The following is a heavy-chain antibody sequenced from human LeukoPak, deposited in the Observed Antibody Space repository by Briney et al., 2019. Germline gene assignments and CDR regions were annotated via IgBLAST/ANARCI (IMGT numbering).Heavy chain of an antibody. CDR3: ARLRGRAFDI. V-gene: IGHV3-48*04. D-gene: IGHD4-17*01. Sequence: GGSLRLSCAASGFTFSSYSMNWVRQAPGKGLEWVSYISSSGSTIYYADSVKGRFTISRDNAKNSLYLQMNSLRAEDTAVYYCARLRGRAFDIWGQGTMVTVSS. CDR1: GFTFSSYS. CDR2: ISSSGSTI. J-gene: IGHJ3*02.